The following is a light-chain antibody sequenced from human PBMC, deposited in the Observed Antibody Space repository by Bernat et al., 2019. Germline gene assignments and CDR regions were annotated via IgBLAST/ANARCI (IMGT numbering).Light chain of an antibody. CDR1: NSDIGAYDY. J-gene: IGLJ1*01. CDR3: SSYAGSSIYV. V-gene: IGLV2-8*01. CDR2: DVT. Sequence: QSALTQAPSASGSLGQSVTISCTGTNSDIGAYDYVSWYQQHPGKAPKLMIYDVTKRPSGVPDRLSGSKCGNTASLTVSGLQAEDEADYYCSSYAGSSIYVFGTGTRVSIL.